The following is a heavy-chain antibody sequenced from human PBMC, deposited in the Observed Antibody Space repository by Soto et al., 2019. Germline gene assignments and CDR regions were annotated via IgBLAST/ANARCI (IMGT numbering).Heavy chain of an antibody. CDR1: GFTFRSYG. V-gene: IGHV3-30*18. CDR3: AKGGVGSTSNAFDI. J-gene: IGHJ3*02. CDR2: ISYDGSNK. Sequence: GWSLRLSCAASGFTFRSYGMHWVRQAPAKGLEWVAVISYDGSNKYYADSVKGRFTISRDNSKNTLYLQMNSLRAEDTAVYYCAKGGVGSTSNAFDIWGQGTMVTV. D-gene: IGHD1-26*01.